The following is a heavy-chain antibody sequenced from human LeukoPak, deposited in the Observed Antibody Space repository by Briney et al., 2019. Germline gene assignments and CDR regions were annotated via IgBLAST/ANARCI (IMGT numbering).Heavy chain of an antibody. Sequence: SETLSLTCTVSGYSISSGYYWGCIRQPPGKGLEWIGSIYHSGSTYYNPSLKSRVTISVDTSKNQFSLKLSSVTAADTAVYYCARGLGLNYYYYMDVWGKGTTVTVSS. D-gene: IGHD3-22*01. CDR3: ARGLGLNYYYYMDV. CDR1: GYSISSGYY. J-gene: IGHJ6*03. V-gene: IGHV4-38-2*02. CDR2: IYHSGST.